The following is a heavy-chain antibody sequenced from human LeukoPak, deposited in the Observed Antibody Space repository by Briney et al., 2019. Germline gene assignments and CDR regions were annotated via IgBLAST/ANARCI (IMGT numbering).Heavy chain of an antibody. CDR1: GYSSTSYW. CDR3: ARRRDHDYHFDY. D-gene: IGHD4-11*01. V-gene: IGHV5-51*01. J-gene: IGHJ4*02. Sequence: PGESLKISCKGSGYSSTSYWIGWVRQMPGKGLEWMGIINPGDSDTRYSLSFQGQVTISADKSISTAYLQWSSLKASDTAMYYCARRRDHDYHFDYWGQGTLVTVSS. CDR2: INPGDSDT.